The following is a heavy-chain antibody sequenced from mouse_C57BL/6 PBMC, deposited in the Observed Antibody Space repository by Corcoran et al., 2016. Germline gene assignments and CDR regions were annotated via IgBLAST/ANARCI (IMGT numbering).Heavy chain of an antibody. CDR2: INTYSGVP. V-gene: IGHV9-3*01. Sequence: QIQLVQSGPELKKPGETFKISCMASGYSFTTYGMSWVKQAPGKGLKWMGWINTYSGVPTYADDFKGRFAFSLETSASTAYLQINNLKNEDTATYFCAREGDDYIAYWGQGTLVTVS. D-gene: IGHD2-4*01. CDR3: AREGDDYIAY. J-gene: IGHJ3*01. CDR1: GYSFTTYG.